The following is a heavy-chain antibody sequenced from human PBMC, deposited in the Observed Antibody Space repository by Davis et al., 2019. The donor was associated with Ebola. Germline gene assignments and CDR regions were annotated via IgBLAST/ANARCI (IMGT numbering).Heavy chain of an antibody. Sequence: GESLKISCAASGFTFSSYSMNWVRQAPGKGLEWVSYISSSSSTIYYADSVKGRFTISRDNSKNTLYLQMNSLRAEDTAVYYCAKDWAGYCSGGSCTEYYFDYWGQGTLVTVSS. CDR2: ISSSSSTI. CDR1: GFTFSSYS. CDR3: AKDWAGYCSGGSCTEYYFDY. D-gene: IGHD2-15*01. V-gene: IGHV3-48*01. J-gene: IGHJ4*02.